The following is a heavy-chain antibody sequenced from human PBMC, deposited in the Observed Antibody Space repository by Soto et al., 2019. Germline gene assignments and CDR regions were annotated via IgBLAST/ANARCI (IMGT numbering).Heavy chain of an antibody. CDR1: GYTFTGYY. Sequence: ASVKVSCKASGYTFTGYYMHWVRQAPGQGLEWMGWINPNSGGTNYAQKFQGWVTMTRDTSISTAYMELSRLRSDDTAVYYCEREYRSSWSGGWLDPWGPGTLVTVYS. V-gene: IGHV1-2*04. D-gene: IGHD6-13*01. CDR2: INPNSGGT. J-gene: IGHJ5*02. CDR3: EREYRSSWSGGWLDP.